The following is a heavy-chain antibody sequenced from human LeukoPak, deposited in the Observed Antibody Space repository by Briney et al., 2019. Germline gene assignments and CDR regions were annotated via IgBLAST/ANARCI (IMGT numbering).Heavy chain of an antibody. J-gene: IGHJ4*02. D-gene: IGHD2-2*01. Sequence: GGSLRLSCAASGFTFSSCGMHWVRQALGKGLEWVAVISYDGSNKYYADSVKGRFTISRDNSKNTLYLQMNSLRAEDTAVYYCTNVHGGTSWNSFFESLWVALFDYWGQETLVTVSS. V-gene: IGHV3-30*18. CDR3: TNVHGGTSWNSFFESLWVALFDY. CDR2: ISYDGSNK. CDR1: GFTFSSCG.